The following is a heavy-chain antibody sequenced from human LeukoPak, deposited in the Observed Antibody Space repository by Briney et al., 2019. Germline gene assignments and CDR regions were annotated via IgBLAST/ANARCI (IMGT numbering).Heavy chain of an antibody. D-gene: IGHD6-13*01. J-gene: IGHJ4*02. V-gene: IGHV4-30-2*01. CDR3: ARDLGGGAAGVDY. CDR2: IYHSGST. CDR1: GGSISSGGYS. Sequence: SETLSLTCAVSGGSISSGGYSWSWIRQPPGKGLEWIGYIYHSGSTYYNPSLKSRVTISVDRSKNQFSLKLSSVTAADTAVYYCARDLGGGAAGVDYWGQGTLVTVSS.